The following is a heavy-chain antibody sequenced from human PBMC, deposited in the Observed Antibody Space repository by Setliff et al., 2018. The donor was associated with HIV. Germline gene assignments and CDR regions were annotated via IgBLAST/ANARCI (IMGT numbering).Heavy chain of an antibody. CDR2: TSFDEGIK. J-gene: IGHJ3*02. D-gene: IGHD3-10*01. CDR1: GFTFGSYA. Sequence: ASGFTFGSYAMHWVRQAPGKGLEWVAVTSFDEGIKFYADSVKGRFTISRYNSKNSLYLQMNSLRPEDTAIYYCAKLLWFGESAFDSWGKGTMDTVSS. V-gene: IGHV3-30*04. CDR3: AKLLWFGESAFDS.